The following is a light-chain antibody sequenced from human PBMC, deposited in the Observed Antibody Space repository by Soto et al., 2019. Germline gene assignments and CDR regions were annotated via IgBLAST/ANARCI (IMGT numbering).Light chain of an antibody. Sequence: DIQMTQSPSTLSASVGDRVTITCRASHWIDDWLAWYQQKPGKAPKLLIYDASTLESGVPARFSGSGSGTDFTLTISCLQSEDFATYYCQQYYSFPWTFGQGTKVDIK. J-gene: IGKJ1*01. V-gene: IGKV1-5*01. CDR1: HWIDDW. CDR3: QQYYSFPWT. CDR2: DAS.